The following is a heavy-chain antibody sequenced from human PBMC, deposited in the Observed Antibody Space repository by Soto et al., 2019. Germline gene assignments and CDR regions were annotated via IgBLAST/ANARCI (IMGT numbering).Heavy chain of an antibody. J-gene: IGHJ5*02. V-gene: IGHV4-59*03. CDR3: AGLKVNCFDP. Sequence: PSGSECLTVMVADSANRGCYCIWIRQPPGKGLEWIGYIYYSGSTNYNPSLKSRVTISVDTSKNQFSLKLSSVTAADLAVDYWAGLKVNCFDPRGQGTLVPVSS. CDR2: IYYSGST. CDR1: DSANRGCY.